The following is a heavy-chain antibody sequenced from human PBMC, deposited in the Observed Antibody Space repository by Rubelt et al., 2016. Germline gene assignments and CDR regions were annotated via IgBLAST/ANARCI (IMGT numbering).Heavy chain of an antibody. Sequence: QLQLQESGPGLVKPSRTLSLTCAVSGGAISSPGYSWTWIRQTPGKGLEWSGYVYYTGSTFYNPSLQSRLSMSLDTSKNQFSRRLSSVTAADTAVYYCAVGRDWFDPWGQGTLVTVSS. CDR2: VYYTGST. V-gene: IGHV4-30-4*07. D-gene: IGHD3-10*01. CDR1: GGAISSPGYS. CDR3: AVGRDWFDP. J-gene: IGHJ5*02.